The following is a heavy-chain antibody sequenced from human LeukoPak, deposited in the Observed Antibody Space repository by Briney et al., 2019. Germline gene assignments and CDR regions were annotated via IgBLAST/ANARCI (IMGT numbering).Heavy chain of an antibody. Sequence: GGSLRLSCVASGFTFSSYAMGWVRQAPGKGLEWVSAISGSGVTTHYAGSVKGRFSISRDNSKNTLYLQMNSLRAEDTAVYYCARVEMATITPWYFDYWGQGTLVTVSS. D-gene: IGHD5-24*01. V-gene: IGHV3-23*01. CDR3: ARVEMATITPWYFDY. CDR1: GFTFSSYA. J-gene: IGHJ4*02. CDR2: ISGSGVTT.